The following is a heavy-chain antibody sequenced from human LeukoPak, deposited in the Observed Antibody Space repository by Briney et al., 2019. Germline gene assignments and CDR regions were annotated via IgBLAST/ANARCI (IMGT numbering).Heavy chain of an antibody. D-gene: IGHD6-13*01. V-gene: IGHV1-3*01. CDR2: INAGNGNT. CDR1: GYTFTSYA. J-gene: IGHJ5*02. Sequence: ASVKVSRKASGYTFTSYAMHWVRQAPGQRLEWMGWINAGNGNTKYSQKFQGRVTITRDTSASTAYMELSSLRSEDTAVYYCARYRPGIAAAGTFKNWFDPWGQGTLVTVSS. CDR3: ARYRPGIAAAGTFKNWFDP.